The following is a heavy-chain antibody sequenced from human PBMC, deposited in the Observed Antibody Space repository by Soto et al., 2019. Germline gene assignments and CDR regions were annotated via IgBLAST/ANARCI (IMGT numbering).Heavy chain of an antibody. CDR1: GFTFDDYA. D-gene: IGHD4-17*01. CDR2: ISWNSGSI. J-gene: IGHJ4*02. Sequence: GGSLRLSCAASGFTFDDYAMHWVRQAPGKGLEWVSGISWNSGSIGYADSVKGRFTISRDNAKNSLYLQMNSLRAEDTALYYCAKDKADYGDFPYYFDYWGQGTLVTVSS. CDR3: AKDKADYGDFPYYFDY. V-gene: IGHV3-9*01.